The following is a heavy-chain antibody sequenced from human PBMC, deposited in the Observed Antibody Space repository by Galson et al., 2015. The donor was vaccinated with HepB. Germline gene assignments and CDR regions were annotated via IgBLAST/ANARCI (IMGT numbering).Heavy chain of an antibody. Sequence: SLRLSCAASGFTFTSYAMHWVRQAPGKGLEWVAVISYDGSNKYYADSVKGRFTISRDNSKNTLYLPMNSLRAEDTAVYYCARARMYYYYMDVWGKGTTVTVSS. V-gene: IGHV3-30-3*01. CDR1: GFTFTSYA. CDR3: ARARMYYYYMDV. D-gene: IGHD2-8*01. CDR2: ISYDGSNK. J-gene: IGHJ6*03.